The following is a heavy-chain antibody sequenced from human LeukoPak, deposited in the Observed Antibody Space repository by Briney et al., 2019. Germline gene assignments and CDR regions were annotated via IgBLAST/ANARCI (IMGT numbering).Heavy chain of an antibody. V-gene: IGHV4-30-4*08. Sequence: SETLSLTCTVSGGSLSSGDYYWGWLRQPPGRGLEWFGYIYYSGSTYYNPSLKSRVTISADTSKNQFSLKLSSVTAADTAVYYCARECNLDMITFGGFDYWGQGTLVTVSS. CDR1: GGSLSSGDYY. J-gene: IGHJ4*02. CDR2: IYYSGST. D-gene: IGHD3-16*01. CDR3: ARECNLDMITFGGFDY.